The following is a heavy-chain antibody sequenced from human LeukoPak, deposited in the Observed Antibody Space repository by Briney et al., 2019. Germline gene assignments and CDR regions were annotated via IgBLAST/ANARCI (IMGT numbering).Heavy chain of an antibody. Sequence: ASVHDSRKASGYSFTGYYIHWVRQAPGQGLEWMGWINPNSGDTKNAQKFQGRVTMARDTSIRTAYMELSRLRSDDTAVYYCARDGEVGYSRAYYYYYVDVCGKGTTVTVSS. V-gene: IGHV1-2*02. CDR3: ARDGEVGYSRAYYYYYVDV. D-gene: IGHD2-15*01. J-gene: IGHJ6*03. CDR1: GYSFTGYY. CDR2: INPNSGDT.